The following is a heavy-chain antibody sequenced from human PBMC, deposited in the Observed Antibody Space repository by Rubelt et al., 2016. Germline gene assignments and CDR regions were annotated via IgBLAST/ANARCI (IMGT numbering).Heavy chain of an antibody. CDR3: ARHQRDSSSSPLPY. CDR1: GGSISSSTYY. V-gene: IGHV4-39*01. Sequence: QVQLKESGPGLVKPSETLSLTCSVSGGSISSSTYYWAWIRQPPGKGLEWIGSMSYSGSASYNPSLKSRVTISPDTSKNQFSLKTRSVTAADTAVYYCARHQRDSSSSPLPYWGQGTLVTVSS. CDR2: MSYSGSA. D-gene: IGHD6-6*01. J-gene: IGHJ4*02.